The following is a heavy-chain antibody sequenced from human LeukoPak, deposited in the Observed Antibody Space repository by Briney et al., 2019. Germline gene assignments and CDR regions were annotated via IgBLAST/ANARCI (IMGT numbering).Heavy chain of an antibody. J-gene: IGHJ4*02. CDR2: ISYSVVT. Sequence: SETLSLTCTVSGAPLRSNYWSWIRQPPGKGLEWIGYISYSVVTNYNPSLKSRVAISIDTSKNQLSLMVRSVTAADTAVYHCARESTYWNYFDYWGQGTLVTVSS. V-gene: IGHV4-59*01. CDR1: GAPLRSNY. D-gene: IGHD2-8*02. CDR3: ARESTYWNYFDY.